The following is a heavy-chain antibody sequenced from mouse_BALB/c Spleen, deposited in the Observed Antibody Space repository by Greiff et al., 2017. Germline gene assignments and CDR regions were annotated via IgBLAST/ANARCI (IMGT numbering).Heavy chain of an antibody. CDR1: GYTFTSYV. J-gene: IGHJ3*01. CDR3: ARERGITTAFAY. CDR2: TNPYNDGT. Sequence: EVQLQQSGPELVKPGASVKMSCKASGYTFTSYVMHWVKQKPGQGLEWIGYTNPYNDGTKYNEKFKGKATLTSDKSSSTAYMELSSLTSEDSAVYYCARERGITTAFAYWGQGTLVTVSA. V-gene: IGHV1-14*01. D-gene: IGHD1-2*01.